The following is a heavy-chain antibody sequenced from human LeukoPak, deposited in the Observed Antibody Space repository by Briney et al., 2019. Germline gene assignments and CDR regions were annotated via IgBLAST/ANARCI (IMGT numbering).Heavy chain of an antibody. D-gene: IGHD5-12*01. V-gene: IGHV3-74*03. J-gene: IGHJ4*02. Sequence: PGGSLRLSCAASGFTFSSYWLQWVRQAPGKGLVWVSRINSDGSSITYADSVKGRFTISRDNAKNTLYLQMNSLRVEDTAVYYCAREGHVSGYDFDCWGQGTLVTVSS. CDR2: INSDGSSI. CDR1: GFTFSSYW. CDR3: AREGHVSGYDFDC.